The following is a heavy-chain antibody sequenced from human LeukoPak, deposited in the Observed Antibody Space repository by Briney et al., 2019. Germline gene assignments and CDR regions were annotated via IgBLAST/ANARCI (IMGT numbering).Heavy chain of an antibody. D-gene: IGHD3-22*01. CDR1: GYSFPSYW. CDR3: ARDDSSEAFDI. V-gene: IGHV5-51*01. CDR2: IYPGDSDT. Sequence: GESLKISCKASGYSFPSYWIGWVRQMPGKGLEWMGIIYPGDSDTRFSPSFQGQVTISADKSISTAYLQWSSLKASDTAMYYCARDDSSEAFDIWGQGTMVAVSS. J-gene: IGHJ3*02.